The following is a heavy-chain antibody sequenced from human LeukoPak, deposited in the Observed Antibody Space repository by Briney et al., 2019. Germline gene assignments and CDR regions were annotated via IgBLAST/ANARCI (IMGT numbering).Heavy chain of an antibody. Sequence: ASVKVSCKASGYTFTNYYMHWVRQAPGQGLEWMGIINPSGGSTTYAQKFQGRVTMTRDTSTSTAYMELRSLRSDDTAVYYCARGGNYFDYWGQGTLVTVSS. CDR1: GYTFTNYY. CDR2: INPSGGST. V-gene: IGHV1-46*01. CDR3: ARGGNYFDY. D-gene: IGHD3-16*01. J-gene: IGHJ4*02.